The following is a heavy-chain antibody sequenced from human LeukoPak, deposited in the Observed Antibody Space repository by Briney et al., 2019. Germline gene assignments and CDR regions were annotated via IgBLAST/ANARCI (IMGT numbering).Heavy chain of an antibody. CDR3: ARGGSYLSAFDI. CDR1: GFTVWSNY. CDR2: NGGGSV. V-gene: IGHV3-53*01. Sequence: PGGSLRLSCAASGFTVWSNYMSWVRQAPGKGLEWVSINGGGSVFYADSVKGRFTISRDNSKNTLYLQMNSLRGEDTAVYYCARGGSYLSAFDIWGQGTMVTVSS. D-gene: IGHD1-26*01. J-gene: IGHJ3*02.